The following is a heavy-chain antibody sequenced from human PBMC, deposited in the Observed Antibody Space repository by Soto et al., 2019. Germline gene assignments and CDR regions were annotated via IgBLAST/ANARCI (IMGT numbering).Heavy chain of an antibody. CDR2: IYHGGNT. V-gene: IGHV4-30-2*01. J-gene: IGHJ5*02. CDR3: ARDRLGWFDP. D-gene: IGHD5-12*01. Sequence: QLQLQESGSGLVKPSQTLSLTCAVSGGSISRGGYSWSWIRQPPGKGLEWIGYIYHGGNTYYNPSLKSRVTIPLDRSKTQCSLKLSSVTAADTAVYYCARDRLGWFDPWGRGTLGPLSS. CDR1: GGSISRGGYS.